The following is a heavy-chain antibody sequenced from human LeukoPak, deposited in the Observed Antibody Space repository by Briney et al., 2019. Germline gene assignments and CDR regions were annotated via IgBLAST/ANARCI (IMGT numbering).Heavy chain of an antibody. D-gene: IGHD3-22*01. J-gene: IGHJ5*02. CDR1: GGSISSYY. Sequence: SETLSLTCTVSGGSISSYYWSWIRQPPGKGLEWIGSIYHSGSTYYNPSLKSRVTISVDTSKNQFSLKLSSVTAADTAVYYCARDREYYDSSGYTNWFDPWGQGTLVTVSS. CDR2: IYHSGST. V-gene: IGHV4-38-2*02. CDR3: ARDREYYDSSGYTNWFDP.